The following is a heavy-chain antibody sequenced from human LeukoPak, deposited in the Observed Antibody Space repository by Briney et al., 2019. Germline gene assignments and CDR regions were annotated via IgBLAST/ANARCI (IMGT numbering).Heavy chain of an antibody. CDR3: ARERNTAIVTAFDV. Sequence: GGSLRLSCAASGFTFSSYWMSWVRQAPGKGLEWVAYTKQDGSEKYYMDSVKGRFIISRDNAKNSLYLQMNSLRVEDTGVYFCARERNTAIVTAFDVWGQGTLVTVSS. D-gene: IGHD5-18*01. CDR2: TKQDGSEK. J-gene: IGHJ3*01. V-gene: IGHV3-7*01. CDR1: GFTFSSYW.